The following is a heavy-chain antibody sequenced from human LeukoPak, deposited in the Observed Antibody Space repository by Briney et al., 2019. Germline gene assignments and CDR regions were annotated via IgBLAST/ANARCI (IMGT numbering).Heavy chain of an antibody. CDR3: ASSDNWNYNDAFDI. CDR1: GFTFSSYG. Sequence: PGGSLRLSCAASGFTFSSYGMHWVRQAPGKGLEWVAVIWYDGSNKYYADSVKGRFTISRDNSKNTLYLQMNSLRAEDTAVYYCASSDNWNYNDAFDIWGQGTMVTVSS. V-gene: IGHV3-33*01. J-gene: IGHJ3*02. D-gene: IGHD1-7*01. CDR2: IWYDGSNK.